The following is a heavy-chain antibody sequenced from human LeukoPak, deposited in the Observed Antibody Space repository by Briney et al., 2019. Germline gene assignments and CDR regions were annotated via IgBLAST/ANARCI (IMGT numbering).Heavy chain of an antibody. J-gene: IGHJ4*02. CDR1: GFTVSNNY. V-gene: IGHV3-53*01. Sequence: GGSLRLSCAATGFTVSNNYMNWVRQAPGKGLEWVSVLYSGGNTYYADSVKGRFTISRDNSKNTLYLQMNSLRVDDTAVYYCARVGYFWSGYDYWGQGTLVTVSS. D-gene: IGHD3-3*01. CDR3: ARVGYFWSGYDY. CDR2: LYSGGNT.